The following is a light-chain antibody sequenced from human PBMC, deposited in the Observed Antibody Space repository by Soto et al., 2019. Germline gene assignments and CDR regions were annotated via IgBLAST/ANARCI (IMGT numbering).Light chain of an antibody. CDR1: QSISSY. Sequence: DIQMTQSPSSLSASVGDRVTITCRARQSISSYLNWYQQKPGKAPKLLIYAASSLHSGVPSRFSGSGSGTDFTLTISSLQPEDFATYDCQQSYSTPYTFGQGTKLEIK. V-gene: IGKV1-39*01. CDR3: QQSYSTPYT. J-gene: IGKJ2*01. CDR2: AAS.